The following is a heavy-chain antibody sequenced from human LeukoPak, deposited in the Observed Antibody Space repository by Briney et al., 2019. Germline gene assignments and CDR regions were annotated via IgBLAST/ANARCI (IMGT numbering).Heavy chain of an antibody. J-gene: IGHJ4*02. CDR3: ARDRPLSGYDFDS. CDR2: ISGSGGST. D-gene: IGHD5-12*01. Sequence: PGGFLRLSCAASGFTFSSYAMSWVRQAPGKGLEWVSAISGSGGSTYYADSVKGRFTISRDNSKNTLFLQMNSLRAEDTAIYYCARDRPLSGYDFDSWGRGTLVTVSS. V-gene: IGHV3-23*01. CDR1: GFTFSSYA.